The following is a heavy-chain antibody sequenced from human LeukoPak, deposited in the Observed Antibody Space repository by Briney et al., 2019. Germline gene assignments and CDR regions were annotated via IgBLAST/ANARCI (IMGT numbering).Heavy chain of an antibody. CDR1: GGSINNTLFY. CDR3: ARLVSYDFWSGYWPATSGNWFDP. Sequence: KPSETLSLTCTVSGGSINNTLFYWGWIRQPPGKGLEWIGTVYYDGINYSSPSLKSRVATSVDTSKNQFSLRLSSVTAADTAVYYCARLVSYDFWSGYWPATSGNWFDPWGQGTLVTVSS. V-gene: IGHV4-39*07. CDR2: VYYDGIN. D-gene: IGHD3-3*01. J-gene: IGHJ5*02.